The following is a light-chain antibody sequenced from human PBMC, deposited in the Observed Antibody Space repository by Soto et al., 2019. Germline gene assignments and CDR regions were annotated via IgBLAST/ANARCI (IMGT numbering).Light chain of an antibody. CDR3: LQDYNYPRT. Sequence: AIQMTQSPSSLSASVVDRVTITCRASQGIRNDLGWYQQKPGKAPKLLIYAASSLQSGVPSRFSGSGSGTDFTLSISSLQPEDFATYYCLQDYNYPRTFGQGTKVDIK. V-gene: IGKV1-6*01. CDR2: AAS. CDR1: QGIRND. J-gene: IGKJ1*01.